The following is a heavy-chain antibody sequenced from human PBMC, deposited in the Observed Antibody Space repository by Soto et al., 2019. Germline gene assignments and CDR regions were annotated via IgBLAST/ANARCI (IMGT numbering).Heavy chain of an antibody. CDR3: AALWLGFDY. CDR1: GFTFDDYA. V-gene: IGHV3-9*01. D-gene: IGHD6-19*01. J-gene: IGHJ4*02. CDR2: ISWNSGSI. Sequence: GGSLRLSCAASGFTFDDYAMHWVRQSPGKGLEWVSGISWNSGSIGYADSVKGRFTISRDNAKNSLYLQMNSLRAEDTALYYCAALWLGFDYLGQGTLVTVSA.